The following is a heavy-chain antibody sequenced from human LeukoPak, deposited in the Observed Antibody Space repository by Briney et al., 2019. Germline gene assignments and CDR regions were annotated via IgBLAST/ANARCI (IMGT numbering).Heavy chain of an antibody. J-gene: IGHJ4*02. CDR2: IYHSGST. D-gene: IGHD6-13*01. V-gene: IGHV4-39*01. Sequence: SETLSLTCTVSGGSISSSSYYWGWIRQPPGKGLEWIGSIYHSGSTYYNPSLKSRVTISVDTSKNQFSLKLSSVTAADTAVYYCARSTIAAAGIDYWGQGTLVTVSS. CDR1: GGSISSSSYY. CDR3: ARSTIAAAGIDY.